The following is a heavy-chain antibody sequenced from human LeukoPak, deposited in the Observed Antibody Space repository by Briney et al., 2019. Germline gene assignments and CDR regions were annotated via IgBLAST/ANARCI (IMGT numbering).Heavy chain of an antibody. CDR2: FSGGGGKA. V-gene: IGHV3-23*01. Sequence: GGSLRLSCAASGFTFSGYGMSWVRQAPGKGLEWVSAFSGGGGKAYFADSVKGRFTISRDNSKNTLYLQMNSLRAEDTAVYYCAKRGYYDSSGYYAPFDYWGQGTLVTVSS. CDR1: GFTFSGYG. D-gene: IGHD3-22*01. CDR3: AKRGYYDSSGYYAPFDY. J-gene: IGHJ4*02.